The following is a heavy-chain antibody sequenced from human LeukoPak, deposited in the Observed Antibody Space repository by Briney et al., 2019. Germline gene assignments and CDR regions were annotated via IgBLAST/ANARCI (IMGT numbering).Heavy chain of an antibody. V-gene: IGHV3-48*03. Sequence: PGGSLRLSCAASGFTFSSYEMNWVRQAPGKGLEWVSYISSSGSTIYYADSVKGRFTISRDNAKNSLYLQMNSLRAEDTAVYYCARDKRSRWFGESTYYFDYWDQGTLVTVSS. CDR2: ISSSGSTI. J-gene: IGHJ4*02. CDR1: GFTFSSYE. D-gene: IGHD3-10*01. CDR3: ARDKRSRWFGESTYYFDY.